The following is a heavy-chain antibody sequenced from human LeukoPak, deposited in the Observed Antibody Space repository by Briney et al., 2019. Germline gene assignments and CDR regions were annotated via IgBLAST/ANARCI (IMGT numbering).Heavy chain of an antibody. D-gene: IGHD6-13*01. CDR1: GGSIRRSTSHC. V-gene: IGHV4-39*07. Sequence: SETLSLTCTVPGGSIRRSTSHCWGGIRQPPGKGLGWIGSIYYSGSTYYNPSLKSRVTISVDTSKNQFSLKLSSVTAADTAVYYCARDAYSSSHGGGKWFDPWGQGTLVTVSS. CDR3: ARDAYSSSHGGGKWFDP. CDR2: IYYSGST. J-gene: IGHJ5*02.